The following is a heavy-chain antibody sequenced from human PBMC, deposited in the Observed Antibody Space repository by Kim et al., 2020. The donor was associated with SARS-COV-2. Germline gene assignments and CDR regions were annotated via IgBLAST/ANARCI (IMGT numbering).Heavy chain of an antibody. Sequence: GGSLRLSCAAFGFTFSSYWMHWVRQAPGKGLVWVSRINTAATTTYYADSVKGRFTTSRDNAKSTLYLQMTSLRAEDTAVYYCGREEYTSSSPDYWGQGTLITVSS. J-gene: IGHJ4*02. CDR1: GFTFSSYW. D-gene: IGHD6-6*01. CDR3: GREEYTSSSPDY. CDR2: INTAATTT. V-gene: IGHV3-74*01.